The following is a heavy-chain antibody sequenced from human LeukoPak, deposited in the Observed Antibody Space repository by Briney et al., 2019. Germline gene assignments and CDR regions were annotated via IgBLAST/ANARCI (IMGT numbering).Heavy chain of an antibody. D-gene: IGHD3-16*02. J-gene: IGHJ4*02. Sequence: SETLSPTYTVSGGSIDTSNNYWGWIRQPPGKGLERIGRIYYTGTTYYNRSLKSRATMSVDTSQTQSSLKLSSVTPEDTAVYDCARENIDDYVWGSYRRFDYWGQGTLVTVSS. V-gene: IGHV4-39*02. CDR3: ARENIDDYVWGSYRRFDY. CDR2: IYYTGTT. CDR1: GGSIDTSNNY.